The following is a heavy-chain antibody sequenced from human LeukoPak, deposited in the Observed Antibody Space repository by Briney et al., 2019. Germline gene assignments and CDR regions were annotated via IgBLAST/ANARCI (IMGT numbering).Heavy chain of an antibody. CDR1: GFIFSDHY. J-gene: IGHJ3*02. D-gene: IGHD1-26*01. Sequence: GGSLRLSCAASGFIFSDHYMDWVRQAPGKGLEWVGRTRNEANIYTTKYAASVKGRFTISRDDSKNSLYLQMNSLKTEGTAVYYCASPVGATTVRAFDIWGQGTMVTVSS. CDR2: TRNEANIYTT. V-gene: IGHV3-72*01. CDR3: ASPVGATTVRAFDI.